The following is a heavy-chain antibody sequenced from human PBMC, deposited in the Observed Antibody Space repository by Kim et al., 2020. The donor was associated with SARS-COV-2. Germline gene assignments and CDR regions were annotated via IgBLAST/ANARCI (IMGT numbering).Heavy chain of an antibody. CDR2: ISYDGSNK. Sequence: GGSLRLSCAASGFTFSSYAMHWVRQAPGKGLEWVAVISYDGSNKYYADSVKGRFTISRDNSKNTLYLQMNSLRAEDTAVYYCALRFGYSSGWPYLRWGQGTMVTVSS. D-gene: IGHD6-19*01. CDR1: GFTFSSYA. CDR3: ALRFGYSSGWPYLR. V-gene: IGHV3-30*04. J-gene: IGHJ3*01.